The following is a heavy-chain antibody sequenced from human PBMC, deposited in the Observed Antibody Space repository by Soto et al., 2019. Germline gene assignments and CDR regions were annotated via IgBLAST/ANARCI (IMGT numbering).Heavy chain of an antibody. J-gene: IGHJ6*03. D-gene: IGHD3-10*01. V-gene: IGHV4-34*01. CDR3: ARGIRSRYYGSGSYTIFYMHV. Sequence: PSETLSLTCAVYGGSFSGYYWSWIRQPPGKGLEWIGEINHSGSTNYNPSLKSRVTISVDTSKNQFSLKLSSVTAADTAVYYCARGIRSRYYGSGSYTIFYMHVWGNGPPVTVS. CDR1: GGSFSGYY. CDR2: INHSGST.